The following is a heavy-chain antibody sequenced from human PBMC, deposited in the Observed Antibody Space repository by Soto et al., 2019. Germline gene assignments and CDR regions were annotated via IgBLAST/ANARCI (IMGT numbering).Heavy chain of an antibody. Sequence: GGSLRLSCAASGFTFSSYSMNWVRQAPGKGLEWVSYISRSSSTIYYADSVKGRFTISRDNAKNSLYLQMNSLRAEDTAVYYCARDTSGFNDYWGQGTLVTVSS. CDR2: ISRSSSTI. CDR3: ARDTSGFNDY. J-gene: IGHJ4*02. V-gene: IGHV3-48*01. D-gene: IGHD3-3*01. CDR1: GFTFSSYS.